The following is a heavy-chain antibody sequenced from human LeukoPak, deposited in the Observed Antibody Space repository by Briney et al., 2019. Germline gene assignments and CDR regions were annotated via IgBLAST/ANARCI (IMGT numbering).Heavy chain of an antibody. CDR2: IYPGDSDT. D-gene: IGHD3-10*01. CDR1: GYSFTRNW. Sequence: GKSLKISCKGSGYSFTRNWIAWVRQMPGKGLDWMGIIYPGDSDTRYSPSFQGQVTISADQSISTAYLQWSSLKASDTAMYYCERHPHGSTYFDYWGQGTLVSVSS. CDR3: ERHPHGSTYFDY. J-gene: IGHJ4*02. V-gene: IGHV5-51*01.